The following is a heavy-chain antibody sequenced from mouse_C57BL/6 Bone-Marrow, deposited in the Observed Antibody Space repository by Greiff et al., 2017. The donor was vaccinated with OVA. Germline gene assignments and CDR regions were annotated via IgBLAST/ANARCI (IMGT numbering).Heavy chain of an antibody. J-gene: IGHJ1*03. CDR1: GYTFTNYW. Sequence: QVQLKESGAELVRPGTSVKMSCKASGYTFTNYWIGWAKQRPGHGLEWIGDIYPGGGYTNYNEKFKGKATLTADNSSSTAYMQSSSLTSEDSAIYYCARVGIPIGPWYFDDWGTGTTVTVSS. V-gene: IGHV1-63*01. CDR3: ARVGIPIGPWYFDD. CDR2: IYPGGGYT. D-gene: IGHD5-2*01.